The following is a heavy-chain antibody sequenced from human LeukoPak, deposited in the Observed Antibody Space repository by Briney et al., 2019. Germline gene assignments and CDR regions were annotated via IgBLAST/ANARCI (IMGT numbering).Heavy chain of an antibody. J-gene: IGHJ4*02. Sequence: GGTLRLSCAASGFTFSSYGMSWVRQAPGKGLEWVSAISGSGGSTYYADSVKGRFTISRDNSKNTLYLQMNSLRAEDTAVYYCAKARWPGSGGILSYFDYWGQGTLVTVSS. CDR1: GFTFSSYG. CDR2: ISGSGGST. CDR3: AKARWPGSGGILSYFDY. V-gene: IGHV3-23*01. D-gene: IGHD2-15*01.